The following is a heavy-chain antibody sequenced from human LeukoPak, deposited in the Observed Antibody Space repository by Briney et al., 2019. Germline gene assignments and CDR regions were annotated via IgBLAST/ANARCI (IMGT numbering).Heavy chain of an antibody. V-gene: IGHV4-59*01. J-gene: IGHJ4*02. CDR2: IYYSGTT. Sequence: SETLSLTCTVSGGSISRYYWSWTRQPPGKGLEWIGYIYYSGTTNYNPSLKSRVTISVDTSKNQFSLNLSSVTAADTALYYCARVGGTGDFDYWGQGTLVTVSS. D-gene: IGHD3-16*01. CDR3: ARVGGTGDFDY. CDR1: GGSISRYY.